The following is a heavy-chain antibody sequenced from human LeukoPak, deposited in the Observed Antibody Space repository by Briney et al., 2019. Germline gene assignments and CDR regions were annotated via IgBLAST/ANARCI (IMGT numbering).Heavy chain of an antibody. J-gene: IGHJ6*02. V-gene: IGHV5-10-1*01. CDR3: ARLSVWGSYRSPYYYYGMDV. CDR1: GYSFTSYW. Sequence: KVGESLKISCKGSGYSFTSYWISWVRQMPGKGLEWMGRIDPSDSYTNYSPSFQGHVTISADKSISTAYLQWSSLKASDTAMYYCARLSVWGSYRSPYYYYGMDVWGQGTTVTVSS. D-gene: IGHD3-16*02. CDR2: IDPSDSYT.